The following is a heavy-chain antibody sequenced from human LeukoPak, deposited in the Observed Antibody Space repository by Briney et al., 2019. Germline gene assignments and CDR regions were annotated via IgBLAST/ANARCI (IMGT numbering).Heavy chain of an antibody. CDR2: IYPGDSYT. CDR1: GYSFTSYW. J-gene: IGHJ4*02. CDR3: ARRHISVPLYEY. Sequence: GEPLKISCKGSGYSFTSYWIGWVRQMPGKGLEWMGIIYPGDSYTTYSPSFQGQVTISADKSISTAYLQWTSLKSSDTAVYYCARRHISVPLYEYWGQGTLVTVSS. D-gene: IGHD5/OR15-5a*01. V-gene: IGHV5-51*01.